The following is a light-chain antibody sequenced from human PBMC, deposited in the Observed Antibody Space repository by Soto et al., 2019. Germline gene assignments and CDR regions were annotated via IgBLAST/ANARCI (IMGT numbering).Light chain of an antibody. Sequence: EVGRTQSPATLSVSPGERATLSCRASQSVSSNLAWYQQKPGQTPRLLMYGASTRATGIPARFSGSGSGTEFTLTISSLQSEDFAVYYCQQYNNWPRTFGQGTKVDIK. CDR3: QQYNNWPRT. CDR2: GAS. J-gene: IGKJ1*01. CDR1: QSVSSN. V-gene: IGKV3-15*01.